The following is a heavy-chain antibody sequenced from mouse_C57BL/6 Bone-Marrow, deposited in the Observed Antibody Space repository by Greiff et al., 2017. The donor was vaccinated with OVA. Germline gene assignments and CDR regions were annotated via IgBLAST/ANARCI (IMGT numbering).Heavy chain of an antibody. CDR2: ISSGSSTI. CDR3: ARSDYDYFDY. J-gene: IGHJ2*01. Sequence: EVHLVESGGGLVKPGGSLKLSCAASGFTFSDYGMHWVRQAPEKGLEWVAYISSGSSTIYYADTVKGRFTISRDNAKNTLFLQMTSLRSEDTAMYYCARSDYDYFDYWGQSTTLTVSS. V-gene: IGHV5-17*01. CDR1: GFTFSDYG. D-gene: IGHD2-4*01.